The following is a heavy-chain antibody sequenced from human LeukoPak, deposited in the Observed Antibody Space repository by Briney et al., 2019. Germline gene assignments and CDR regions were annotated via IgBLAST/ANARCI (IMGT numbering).Heavy chain of an antibody. CDR3: ATDSPHLAAAGTYDY. CDR1: GFTVSSNY. D-gene: IGHD6-13*01. CDR2: IYSGGST. Sequence: GGSLRLSCAASGFTVSSNYMSWVRQAPGKGLEWVSVIYSGGSTYYADSVKGRFTISRDNSKNTLYLQMNSLRAEDTAVYYCATDSPHLAAAGTYDYWGQGTLVTVSS. J-gene: IGHJ4*02. V-gene: IGHV3-53*01.